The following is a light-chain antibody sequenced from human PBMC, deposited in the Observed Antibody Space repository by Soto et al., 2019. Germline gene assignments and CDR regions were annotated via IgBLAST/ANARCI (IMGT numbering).Light chain of an antibody. CDR3: QQYHTYWWT. Sequence: DIQMTQSPSTLSASVGERVTITCRASQTIINWLAWYQQKPGKAPKLLIYKASTLEGEVPSRFSGSGSETEFTLTINSLQPDDSATYYCQQYHTYWWTFGQGTKVDIK. J-gene: IGKJ1*01. CDR2: KAS. CDR1: QTIINW. V-gene: IGKV1-5*03.